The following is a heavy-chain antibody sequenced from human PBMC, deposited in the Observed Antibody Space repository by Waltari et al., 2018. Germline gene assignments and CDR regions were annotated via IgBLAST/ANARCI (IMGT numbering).Heavy chain of an antibody. D-gene: IGHD6-13*01. V-gene: IGHV1-2*06. J-gene: IGHJ4*02. CDR2: INPNSGGT. CDR1: GYNFAGYC. Sequence: QVQPVLSGSAVKKPGASVKVSCEASGYNFAGYCSHWLRQAPGPGLEWMGRINPNSGGTNYAQKFQGRVTMTRDTSISTAYMELSRLRSDDTAVYYCAREAAAGTKNFDYWGQGTLVTVSS. CDR3: AREAAAGTKNFDY.